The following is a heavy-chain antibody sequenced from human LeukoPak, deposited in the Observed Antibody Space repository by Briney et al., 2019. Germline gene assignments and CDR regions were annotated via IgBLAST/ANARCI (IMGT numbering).Heavy chain of an antibody. J-gene: IGHJ4*02. V-gene: IGHV1-69*06. D-gene: IGHD6-19*01. Sequence: SVKVSCKASGGTFSSYAISWVRQAPGQGLEWMGGIIPIFGTANYAQKFQGRVTITADKSTSTAYMELSSLRSEDTAVYYCARDRDSSGILDYWGQGTLVTVSS. CDR3: ARDRDSSGILDY. CDR2: IIPIFGTA. CDR1: GGTFSSYA.